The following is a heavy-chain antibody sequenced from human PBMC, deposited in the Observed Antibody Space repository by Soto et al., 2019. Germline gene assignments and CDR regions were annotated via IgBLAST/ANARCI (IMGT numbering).Heavy chain of an antibody. CDR1: GGTFSSYA. J-gene: IGHJ6*02. Sequence: ASVKVSCKASGGTFSSYAISWVRQAPGQGLEWMGGIIPIFGTANYAQKFQGSVTITADESTSTAYMELSSLRSEDTAVYYCARALGPSSSWYRGYYYGMDVWGQGTTVTVSS. CDR2: IIPIFGTA. V-gene: IGHV1-69*13. D-gene: IGHD6-13*01. CDR3: ARALGPSSSWYRGYYYGMDV.